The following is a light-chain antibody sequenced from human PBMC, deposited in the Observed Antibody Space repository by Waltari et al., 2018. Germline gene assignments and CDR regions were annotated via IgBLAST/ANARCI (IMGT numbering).Light chain of an antibody. CDR1: GSNLGAGYD. CDR2: GTS. V-gene: IGLV1-40*01. CDR3: QSYDTSLSVV. Sequence: QSVLTQPPSVSVAPGQRVSISCTGSGSNLGAGYDFHWYQQHPGKAPKLLIYGTSTRPPGVPDRFFGSQSGTSASLAITALQAEDEAEYYCQSYDTSLSVVFGGGTKLTVL. J-gene: IGLJ2*01.